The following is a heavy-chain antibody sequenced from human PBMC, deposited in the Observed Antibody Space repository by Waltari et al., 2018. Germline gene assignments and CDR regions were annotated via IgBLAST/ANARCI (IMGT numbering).Heavy chain of an antibody. CDR3: ARELADRRGNAFDI. V-gene: IGHV1-69*01. J-gene: IGHJ3*02. Sequence: QVQLVQSGAEVKKPGSSGKVSCKASGGTFSSYAISWVRQAPGQGLGWMGGIIPIFGTANYAQKFQGRVTITADESTSTAYMELSSLRSEDTAVYYCARELADRRGNAFDIWGQGTMVTVSS. CDR2: IIPIFGTA. CDR1: GGTFSSYA.